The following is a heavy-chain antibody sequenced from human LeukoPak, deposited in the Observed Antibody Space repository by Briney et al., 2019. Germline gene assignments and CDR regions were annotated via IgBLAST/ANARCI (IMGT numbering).Heavy chain of an antibody. Sequence: GGSLRLSCAASGFTFSSYAMSWVRQAPGKGLEWVSAISGSGGSTYYADSVKGRFTISRDNSKNTPYLQMNSLRAEDTAVYYCAKGTLTVTTKLYYFDYWGQGTLVTVSS. V-gene: IGHV3-23*01. CDR1: GFTFSSYA. CDR2: ISGSGGST. J-gene: IGHJ4*02. CDR3: AKGTLTVTTKLYYFDY. D-gene: IGHD4-17*01.